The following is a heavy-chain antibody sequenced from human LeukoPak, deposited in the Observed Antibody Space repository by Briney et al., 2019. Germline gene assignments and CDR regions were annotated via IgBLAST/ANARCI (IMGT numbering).Heavy chain of an antibody. CDR3: ARGVPRPFDY. CDR2: ISSSSSYI. V-gene: IGHV3-21*01. J-gene: IGHJ4*02. Sequence: PGGSPRLSCAASGFTFSSYSMNWVRQAPGKGLEWVSSISSSSSYIYYADSVKGRLTISRDNAKNSLYLQMNSLRAEDTAVYYCARGVPRPFDYWGQGTLVTVSS. CDR1: GFTFSSYS.